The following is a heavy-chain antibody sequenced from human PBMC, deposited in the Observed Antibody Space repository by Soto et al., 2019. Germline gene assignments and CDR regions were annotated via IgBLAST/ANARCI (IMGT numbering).Heavy chain of an antibody. J-gene: IGHJ4*02. V-gene: IGHV3-30*18. CDR1: GFTFSDYA. D-gene: IGHD6-19*01. CDR2: VSHDGRNT. Sequence: VQLVESGGGVVQPGRSLRLSCAASGFTFSDYAMHWVRQAPGKGLEWVAVVSHDGRNTHYADSVKGRFTISRDSFKNTVSLEITSLRAEYTAVSYCAKGGRQWLVTSDFNYWGQGALVTVSS. CDR3: AKGGRQWLVTSDFNY.